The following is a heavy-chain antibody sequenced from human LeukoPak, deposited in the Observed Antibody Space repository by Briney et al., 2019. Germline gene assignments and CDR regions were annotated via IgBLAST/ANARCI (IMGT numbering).Heavy chain of an antibody. CDR1: GGSFTSGGYY. V-gene: IGHV4-31*03. CDR3: ARWLFVGDCFDY. J-gene: IGHJ4*02. Sequence: SETLSLTCTVSGGSFTSGGYYWTWIRQHPGRGLEWVGYIYSTGSTSYNPSLKSRVSISLDTSKNQYSLKLSSMTAADTAVYYCARWLFVGDCFDYWGQGTLVTVSS. CDR2: IYSTGST. D-gene: IGHD3-10*02.